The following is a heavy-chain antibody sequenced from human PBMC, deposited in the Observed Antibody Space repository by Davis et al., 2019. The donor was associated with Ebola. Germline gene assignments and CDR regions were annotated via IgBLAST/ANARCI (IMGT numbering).Heavy chain of an antibody. J-gene: IGHJ4*02. D-gene: IGHD1-26*01. CDR1: GFTFSSYA. CDR3: AREDSGSYWSAWGGFSY. Sequence: GESLKISCAASGFTFSSYAMHWVRQSPGKGLEWVAVIYSGGSYTNYADSVKGRFTISRDNSKDTLYLQMNSLRVKDTAVYYCAREDSGSYWSAWGGFSYWGQGALVTVSS. V-gene: IGHV3-33*01. CDR2: IYSGGSYT.